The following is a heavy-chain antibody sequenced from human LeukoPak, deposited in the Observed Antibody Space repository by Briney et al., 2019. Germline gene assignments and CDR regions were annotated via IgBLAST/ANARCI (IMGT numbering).Heavy chain of an antibody. D-gene: IGHD1-26*01. J-gene: IGHJ4*02. CDR2: IYSGGTT. Sequence: GGSLRLSCAASGFTVSSNYMSWVRQAPGKGLEWVSLIYSGGTTYYADTVKGRFNISRDNSKKTLYLQMNSLRSEDTAVYYCAGEYYSWNYVRNWGQGTLVTVSS. CDR3: AGEYYSWNYVRN. V-gene: IGHV3-66*02. CDR1: GFTVSSNY.